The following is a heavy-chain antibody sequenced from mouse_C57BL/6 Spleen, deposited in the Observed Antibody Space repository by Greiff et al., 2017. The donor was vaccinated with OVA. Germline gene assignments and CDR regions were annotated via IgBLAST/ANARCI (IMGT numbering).Heavy chain of an antibody. J-gene: IGHJ4*01. Sequence: EVQLQESGGGLVQPGGSLSLSCAASGFTFTDYYMSWVRQPPGKALEWLGFIRNKANGYTTEYSASVKGRFTISRDNSQSILYLQMNALRAEDSATYYCASSYGYDPYYAMDYWGQGTSVTVSS. D-gene: IGHD2-2*01. CDR3: ASSYGYDPYYAMDY. V-gene: IGHV7-3*01. CDR1: GFTFTDYY. CDR2: IRNKANGYTT.